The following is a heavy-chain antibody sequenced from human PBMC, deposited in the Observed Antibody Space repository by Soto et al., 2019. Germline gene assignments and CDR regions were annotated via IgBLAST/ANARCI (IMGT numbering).Heavy chain of an antibody. CDR3: AKAGPRITMIANDY. CDR2: ISGSGGST. V-gene: IGHV3-23*01. D-gene: IGHD3-22*01. J-gene: IGHJ4*02. Sequence: GVLRLSCAASGFTFSSYAMSWVRQAPGKGLEWVSAISGSGGSTYYADSVKGRFTISRDNSKNTLYLQMNSLRAEDTAVYYCAKAGPRITMIANDYWGQGTLVTVSS. CDR1: GFTFSSYA.